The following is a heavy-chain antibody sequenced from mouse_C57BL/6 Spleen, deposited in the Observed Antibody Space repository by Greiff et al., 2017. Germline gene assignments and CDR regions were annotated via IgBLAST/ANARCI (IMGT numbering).Heavy chain of an antibody. Sequence: QVQLQQSGPELVKPGASVKISCKASGYSFTSYYIHWVKQRPGQGLEWIGWIYPGSGNTKYNEKFKGKATLTADTSSSTAYMQLSSLTSEDSAVYYCARCGYGSSFDYWGQGTTLTVSS. CDR2: IYPGSGNT. CDR1: GYSFTSYY. CDR3: ARCGYGSSFDY. D-gene: IGHD1-1*01. V-gene: IGHV1-66*01. J-gene: IGHJ2*01.